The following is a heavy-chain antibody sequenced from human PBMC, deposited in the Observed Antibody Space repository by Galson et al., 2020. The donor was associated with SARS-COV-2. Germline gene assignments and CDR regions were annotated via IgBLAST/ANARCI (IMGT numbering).Heavy chain of an antibody. CDR3: AKETLGGGYDSPYYYYYGMDV. J-gene: IGHJ6*02. Sequence: TGGSLRLSCAASGFTFSTYDMHWVRQAPGKGLEWVAVISHDGSNKYYADSVRGRFTFSRDNSKNTLSLQMDSLRAEDTAVYYCAKETLGGGYDSPYYYYYGMDVWGQGTTVTVSS. D-gene: IGHD5-12*01. V-gene: IGHV3-30*18. CDR1: GFTFSTYD. CDR2: ISHDGSNK.